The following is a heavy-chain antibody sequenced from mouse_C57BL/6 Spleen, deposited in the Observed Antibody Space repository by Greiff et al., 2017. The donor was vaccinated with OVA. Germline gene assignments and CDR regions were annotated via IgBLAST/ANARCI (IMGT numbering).Heavy chain of an antibody. CDR3: AREVGYNLDY. CDR2: IYPGDGDT. D-gene: IGHD3-1*01. Sequence: VQLQQSGPELVKPGASVKISCKASGYAFSSSWMNWVKQRPGKGLEWIGRIYPGDGDTNYNGKFKGKATLTADKSSSTAYMQLSSLTSEDSAVYFCAREVGYNLDYWGQGTTLTVSS. V-gene: IGHV1-82*01. CDR1: GYAFSSSW. J-gene: IGHJ2*01.